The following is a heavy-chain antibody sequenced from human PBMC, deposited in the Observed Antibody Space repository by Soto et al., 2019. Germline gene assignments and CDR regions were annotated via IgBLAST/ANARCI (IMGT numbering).Heavy chain of an antibody. V-gene: IGHV3-30*18. Sequence: XGGLIRWCAASGFTFSTYAMHWVRQAPGKGLDWVAVISYDGTDKYYADSVKGRFTISRDNSKSTLYLQMNRLRADDTAVYYCAKDPKKWLGGNHFDYWGQGALVTVYS. D-gene: IGHD6-19*01. CDR3: AKDPKKWLGGNHFDY. CDR1: GFTFSTYA. J-gene: IGHJ4*02. CDR2: ISYDGTDK.